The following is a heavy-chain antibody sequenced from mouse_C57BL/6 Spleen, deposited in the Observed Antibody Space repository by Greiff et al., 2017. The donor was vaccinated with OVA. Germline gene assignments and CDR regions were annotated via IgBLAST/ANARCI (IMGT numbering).Heavy chain of an antibody. D-gene: IGHD2-4*01. CDR2: IDPEAGDT. Sequence: EVQLHPSGAELVKPGASVKLSCTASGFTIKDSYMHWVKQRPEQGLEWIGRIDPEAGDTKYAPKFQGKATLTADTSSNTAYLQLSSLTSEDTAVYYCARGLRRQGYLCDWGKGTTLTVSS. V-gene: IGHV14-2*01. CDR3: ARGLRRQGYLCD. J-gene: IGHJ2*01. CDR1: GFTIKDSY.